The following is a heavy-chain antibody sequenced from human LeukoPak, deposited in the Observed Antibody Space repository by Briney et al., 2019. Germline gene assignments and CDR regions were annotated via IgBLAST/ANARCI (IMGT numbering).Heavy chain of an antibody. D-gene: IGHD6-19*01. CDR2: IRYDGSNK. CDR3: AKALVERAVAAKERGFDY. J-gene: IGHJ4*02. V-gene: IGHV3-30*02. Sequence: PGGSLRLSCAASGFTFSSYGMHWVRQAPGKGLEWVAFIRYDGSNKYYADSVKGRFTIARDKSKNTLYLQMNSLRAEDTAVYYCAKALVERAVAAKERGFDYWGQGTLVTVSS. CDR1: GFTFSSYG.